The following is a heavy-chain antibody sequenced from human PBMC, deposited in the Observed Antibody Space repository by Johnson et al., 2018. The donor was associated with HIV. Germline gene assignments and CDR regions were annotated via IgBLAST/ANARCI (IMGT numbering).Heavy chain of an antibody. J-gene: IGHJ3*02. CDR2: ISGSGIDI. CDR3: ARAPYNWNLGLYGAFDM. Sequence: QMQLVESGGGLVKPGGSLRLSCAASGFTFSDYYMSWIRQAPGKGLEWVSYISGSGIDIYYADSVKGRFTISRDNAKNSLYLQMISLRAEDTAVYYCARAPYNWNLGLYGAFDMWGQGTMVTVSS. CDR1: GFTFSDYY. V-gene: IGHV3-11*04. D-gene: IGHD1-20*01.